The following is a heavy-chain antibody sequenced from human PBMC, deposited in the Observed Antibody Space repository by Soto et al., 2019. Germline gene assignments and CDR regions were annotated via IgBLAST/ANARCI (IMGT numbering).Heavy chain of an antibody. Sequence: PGGSLRLSCAASGFIFSRYRMNWVRQAPGKGLEWVSHISPTSDTKYYADSVKGRFTVSRDNSKNTLYLQMDSLRAEDTAMYYCTTDVPDYGGNSGAGYWGQGTLVTVSS. V-gene: IGHV3-48*04. CDR1: GFIFSRYR. CDR2: ISPTSDTK. J-gene: IGHJ4*02. D-gene: IGHD4-17*01. CDR3: TTDVPDYGGNSGAGY.